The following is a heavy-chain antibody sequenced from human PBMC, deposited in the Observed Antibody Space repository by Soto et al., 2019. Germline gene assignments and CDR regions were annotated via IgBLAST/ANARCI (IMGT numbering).Heavy chain of an antibody. D-gene: IGHD1-26*01. CDR1: GYTPTNYD. Sequence: ASVKVSCKTSGYTPTNYDIGWVRQAPGQGLEWMGWISAYNGNTNSAQKLQGRLTMTTDTSTRTAYMELRSLRSDDTAVYYCARALYRSGTYYAFDNWGQGTLVTVSS. CDR2: ISAYNGNT. V-gene: IGHV1-18*01. CDR3: ARALYRSGTYYAFDN. J-gene: IGHJ4*02.